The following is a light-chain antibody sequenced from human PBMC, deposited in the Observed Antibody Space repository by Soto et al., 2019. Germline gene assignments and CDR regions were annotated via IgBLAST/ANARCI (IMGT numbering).Light chain of an antibody. V-gene: IGKV3-15*01. CDR2: DAS. Sequence: VMTQSPGTLSVSPGERATLSCRASQTIRSNLAWYQQKPGQAPRLLIFDASKRATGIPARFSGGGPGTEFTLTISSLKSEDFAVYYCQQGSAWPLTFGGGAKVDIK. J-gene: IGKJ4*01. CDR1: QTIRSN. CDR3: QQGSAWPLT.